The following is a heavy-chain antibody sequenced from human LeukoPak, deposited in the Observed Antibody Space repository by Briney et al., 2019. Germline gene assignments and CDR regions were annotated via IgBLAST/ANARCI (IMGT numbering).Heavy chain of an antibody. CDR2: INHSGST. D-gene: IGHD3-9*01. CDR3: ARDRTQYYDILTGYHRGAIFDY. V-gene: IGHV4-34*01. Sequence: SETLSLTCAVYGGSFSGYYWSWIRQSPGKGLEWIGEINHSGSTNYNPSLKSRVTISVDTSKNQFSLKLSSVTAADTAVYYCARDRTQYYDILTGYHRGAIFDYWGQGTLVTVSS. CDR1: GGSFSGYY. J-gene: IGHJ4*02.